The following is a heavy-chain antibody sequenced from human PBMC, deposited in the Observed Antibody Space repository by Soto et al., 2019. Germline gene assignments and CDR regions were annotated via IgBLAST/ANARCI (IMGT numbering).Heavy chain of an antibody. D-gene: IGHD2-2*02. J-gene: IGHJ6*02. CDR2: ISSRSDI. V-gene: IGHV3-21*01. CDR1: GFTFSTYI. CDR3: AREYTAWPLAYGLDV. Sequence: GGSLRLSCVGSGFTFSTYIINWVRQAPGKGLEWVSSISSRSDIYYADSVKGRFTISSDNAKNSVSLQMNSLRAEDTAVYYCAREYTAWPLAYGLDVWGQGTTVTV.